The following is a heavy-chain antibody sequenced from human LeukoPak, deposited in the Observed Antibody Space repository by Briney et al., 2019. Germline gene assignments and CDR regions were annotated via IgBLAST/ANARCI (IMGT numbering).Heavy chain of an antibody. CDR1: GFTFSSYA. D-gene: IGHD1-1*01. CDR3: VRDFSLTRLERPFDY. Sequence: GGSLRLSCAASGFTFSSYAMSWVRQAPGKGLEWVSAISGSGGSTYYADSVKGRFTIFRDNAKNSLYLQMNSLRAEDTAVYYCVRDFSLTRLERPFDYWGQGTLVTVSS. J-gene: IGHJ4*02. CDR2: ISGSGGST. V-gene: IGHV3-23*01.